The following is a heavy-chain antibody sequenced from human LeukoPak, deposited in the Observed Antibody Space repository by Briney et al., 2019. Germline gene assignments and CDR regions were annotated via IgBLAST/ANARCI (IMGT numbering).Heavy chain of an antibody. CDR3: AKDRQYGDYGGGDFFDS. V-gene: IGHV3-43D*03. CDR1: GFTFDDYA. J-gene: IGHJ4*02. Sequence: GGSLRLSRAASGFTFDDYAMHWIRQAPGKGLQWFPSISWVGDTSSYADSVKGRFTVSRDNTKGSLYLQMHSLRSEDTALYYCAKDRQYGDYGGGDFFDSWGQGTLVTVSS. D-gene: IGHD4-17*01. CDR2: ISWVGDTS.